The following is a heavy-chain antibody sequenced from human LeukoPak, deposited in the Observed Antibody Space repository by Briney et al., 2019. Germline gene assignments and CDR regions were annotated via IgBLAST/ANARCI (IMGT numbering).Heavy chain of an antibody. D-gene: IGHD3-10*01. Sequence: PSEPLSLTCTVSGGSISSGGYFWSWIRQNPGKGLEWIGYIYHGGNTYYNPSLKSRVTISVDTSKNQFSLTLSSVTAADTAMYYCARVRYYGSGEEIDPWGQGTLVTVSS. J-gene: IGHJ5*02. CDR2: IYHGGNT. V-gene: IGHV4-31*03. CDR3: ARVRYYGSGEEIDP. CDR1: GGSISSGGYF.